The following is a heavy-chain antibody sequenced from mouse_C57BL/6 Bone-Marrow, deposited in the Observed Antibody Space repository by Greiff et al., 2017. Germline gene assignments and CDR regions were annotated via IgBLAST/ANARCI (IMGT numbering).Heavy chain of an antibody. J-gene: IGHJ3*01. CDR3: TTIYYGNYWFAY. CDR2: IDPENGDT. D-gene: IGHD2-1*01. V-gene: IGHV14-4*01. Sequence: VQLKESGAELVRPGASVKLSCTASGFNIKDDYMHWVKQRPEQGLEWIGWIDPENGDTEYASKFQGKATITADTSSSTAYLQLSSLTSEDTAVYYCTTIYYGNYWFAYWGQGTLVTVSA. CDR1: GFNIKDDY.